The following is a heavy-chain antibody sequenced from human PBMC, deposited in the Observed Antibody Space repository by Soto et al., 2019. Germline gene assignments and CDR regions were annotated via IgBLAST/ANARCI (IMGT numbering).Heavy chain of an antibody. CDR1: GDSVSSNSAA. Sequence: PSQTLSLTCAISGDSVSSNSAAWNWIRQSPSRGLEWLGRTYYRSKWYNDYAVSVKSRITINPDTSKNQFSLQLNSVTPEDTAVYYCARATYRAGWITHYYYGMDVWGQGTTVTVSS. V-gene: IGHV6-1*01. D-gene: IGHD3-10*01. J-gene: IGHJ6*02. CDR2: TYYRSKWYN. CDR3: ARATYRAGWITHYYYGMDV.